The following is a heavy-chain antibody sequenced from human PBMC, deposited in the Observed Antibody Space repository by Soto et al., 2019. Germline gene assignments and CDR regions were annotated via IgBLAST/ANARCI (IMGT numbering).Heavy chain of an antibody. J-gene: IGHJ4*02. D-gene: IGHD1-26*01. CDR1: GFTFSSYA. CDR2: ISGSGGST. Sequence: GGSLRLSCAASGFTFSSYAMSWVRQAPGKGLEWVSAISGSGGSTYYADSVKGRFTISRDNSKNSLYLQMSSLRAEDTAIFYCAKDRGGTYQASFFDSWGQGALVTVSS. V-gene: IGHV3-23*01. CDR3: AKDRGGTYQASFFDS.